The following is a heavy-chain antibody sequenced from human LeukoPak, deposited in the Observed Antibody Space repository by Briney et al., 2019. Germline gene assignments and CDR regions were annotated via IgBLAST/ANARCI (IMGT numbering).Heavy chain of an antibody. Sequence: PSGTLSLTCGVSGGSVTSTNWWTWVRQPPGKGLEWIGEVHLDGRTNYNPSLKSRLTMSVDLSENHISLRLTSVTAADTAVYYCAREGGFYRPLDYSGQGTLVTVSS. CDR3: AREGGFYRPLDY. CDR1: GGSVTSTNW. J-gene: IGHJ4*02. V-gene: IGHV4-4*02. D-gene: IGHD3-3*01. CDR2: VHLDGRT.